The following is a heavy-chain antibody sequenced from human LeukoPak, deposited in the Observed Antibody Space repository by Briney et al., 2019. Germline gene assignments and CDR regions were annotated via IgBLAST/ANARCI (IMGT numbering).Heavy chain of an antibody. CDR1: GFTFIIYN. V-gene: IGHV3-48*02. J-gene: IGHJ4*02. CDR3: ARDGRFDY. Sequence: GGPLRLSCTASGFTFIIYNMNWVRQSPGKGPEGVSYISSSGTTIYYADSVKGRFTISRDNAKNSLYLQMNSLRDEDTAVYYCARDGRFDYWGQGTLVTVSS. CDR2: ISSSGTTI.